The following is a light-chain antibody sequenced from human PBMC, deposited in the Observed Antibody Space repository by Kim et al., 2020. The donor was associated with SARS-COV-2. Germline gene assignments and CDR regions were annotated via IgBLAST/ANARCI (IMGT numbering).Light chain of an antibody. V-gene: IGLV2-14*03. Sequence: GPSITISCTGTSSDVGAYNYVSWYQQHPGKAPKLMIHDVTNRPSGISSRFSGSKSGNPASLTISGLQAEDEADYYCCSYTTSGTFVFGTGTKVTVL. CDR3: CSYTTSGTFV. J-gene: IGLJ1*01. CDR2: DVT. CDR1: SSDVGAYNY.